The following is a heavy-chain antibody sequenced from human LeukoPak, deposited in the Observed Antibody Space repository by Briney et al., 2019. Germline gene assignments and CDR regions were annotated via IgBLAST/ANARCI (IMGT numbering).Heavy chain of an antibody. J-gene: IGHJ4*02. CDR2: IYYSGST. CDR3: AGGDFWSGSIIFDY. Sequence: PSETLSLTCTVSGGSISSYYWSWIRQPPGKGLEWIGYIYYSGSTNYNPSLKSRVTISVDTSKNQFSLKLSSVTAADTAVYYCAGGDFWSGSIIFDYWGQGTLVTVSS. D-gene: IGHD3-3*01. V-gene: IGHV4-59*01. CDR1: GGSISSYY.